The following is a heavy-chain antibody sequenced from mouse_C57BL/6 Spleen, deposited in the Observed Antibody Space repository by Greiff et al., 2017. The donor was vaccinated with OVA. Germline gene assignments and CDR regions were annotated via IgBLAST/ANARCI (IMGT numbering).Heavy chain of an antibody. CDR1: GYTFTSYW. V-gene: IGHV1-55*01. CDR3: ARRDDYGDYYAMDY. CDR2: IYPGSGST. D-gene: IGHD2-4*01. Sequence: QVQLQQPGAELVKPGASVKMSCKASGYTFTSYWIPWVKQRPGQGLEWIGDIYPGSGSTNYNEKFKSKATLTVDTSSSTAYMQLSSLTSEDSAVDYYARRDDYGDYYAMDYWGQGTSVTVSS. J-gene: IGHJ4*01.